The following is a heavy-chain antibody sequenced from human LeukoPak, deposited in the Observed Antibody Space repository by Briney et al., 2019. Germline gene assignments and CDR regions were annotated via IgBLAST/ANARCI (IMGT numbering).Heavy chain of an antibody. Sequence: GESLKISCKGSEYNFTSYWIAWVSQMPGKGLEWMGIIYPGDSDTRYSPSFQGQVTISADKSISTAYLQWSSLRASDTAIYYCASHSYSSSFDNWGQGTLVTVSS. CDR2: IYPGDSDT. J-gene: IGHJ4*02. V-gene: IGHV5-51*01. CDR1: EYNFTSYW. D-gene: IGHD6-13*01. CDR3: ASHSYSSSFDN.